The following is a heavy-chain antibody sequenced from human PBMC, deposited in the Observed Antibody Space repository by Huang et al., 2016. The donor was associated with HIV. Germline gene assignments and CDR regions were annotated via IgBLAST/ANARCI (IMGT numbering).Heavy chain of an antibody. CDR2: SNHSATT. D-gene: IGHD3-22*01. CDR3: ARCPGYYFEPSRYFDAFDI. J-gene: IGHJ3*02. Sequence: VQLQQWGARLLKPSETLSLTCAVSGGTFTGYFWGWVRQAPGKGLEWIAESNHSATTSYSPSLRSGVSMSVDMSNNQFSLSLKSVTAADTAVYFCARCPGYYFEPSRYFDAFDIWGPGTMVTVS. V-gene: IGHV4-34*01. CDR1: GGTFTGYF.